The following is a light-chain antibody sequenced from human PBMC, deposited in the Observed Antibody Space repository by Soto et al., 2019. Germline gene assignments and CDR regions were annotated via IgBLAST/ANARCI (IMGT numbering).Light chain of an antibody. CDR1: QSVSSN. J-gene: IGKJ1*01. CDR2: GAS. Sequence: EIVMTHSPATLSVSPGKRVILSCWASQSVSSNLAWYQQKPGQAPRLLIYGASARATGIPARFSGSGSGTDFTFTISSLQSEDFAVYYCQQYNNWPLTFGQGTKVDIK. V-gene: IGKV3-15*01. CDR3: QQYNNWPLT.